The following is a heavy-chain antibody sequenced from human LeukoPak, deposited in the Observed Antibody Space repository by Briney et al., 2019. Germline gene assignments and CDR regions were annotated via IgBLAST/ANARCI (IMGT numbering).Heavy chain of an antibody. CDR3: VRDRPHNWFDP. Sequence: ASVKVSCKASGYTFSGYYIHWVRQAPGQGLEWMGLIKPDSGDTNYARKFQGRVTMTRDTSITTAHMELNRLTSDDTAVYYCVRDRPHNWFDPWGQGTLVTVSS. CDR2: IKPDSGDT. V-gene: IGHV1-2*02. J-gene: IGHJ5*02. CDR1: GYTFSGYY.